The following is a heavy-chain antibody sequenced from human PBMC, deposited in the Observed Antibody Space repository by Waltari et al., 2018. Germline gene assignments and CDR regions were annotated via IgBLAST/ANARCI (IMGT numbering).Heavy chain of an antibody. J-gene: IGHJ6*03. CDR2: ISPDDSDT. Sequence: EVQLVQSGAEVKKPGESLKISCKGSGYSFTSYWIGWVRQMPGKGLEWMGIISPDDSDTRYSQSFQGQVTSSADKSISTAYLQWSSLKASDTAMYYCARNNLMSVATSTSAYYYYYYMDVWGKGTTVTISS. CDR3: ARNNLMSVATSTSAYYYYYYMDV. V-gene: IGHV5-51*01. D-gene: IGHD5-12*01. CDR1: GYSFTSYW.